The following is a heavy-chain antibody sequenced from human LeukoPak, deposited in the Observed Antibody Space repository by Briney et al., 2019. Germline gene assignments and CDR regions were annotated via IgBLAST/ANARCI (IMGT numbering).Heavy chain of an antibody. V-gene: IGHV3-30*03. CDR3: ARAGTDY. J-gene: IGHJ4*02. D-gene: IGHD1-1*01. CDR1: GFTFSFYG. CDR2: ISDDGSTK. Sequence: GGSLRLSCAASGFTFSFYGIHWVRQAPGKGLEWVAVISDDGSTKYYSDSVKGRFTVSRDNSKDTLYLQMNSLRAEDTAVYYCARAGTDYWGQGTLVTVSS.